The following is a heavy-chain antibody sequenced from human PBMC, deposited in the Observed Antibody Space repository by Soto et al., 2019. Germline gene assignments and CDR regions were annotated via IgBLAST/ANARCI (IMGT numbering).Heavy chain of an antibody. D-gene: IGHD4-17*01. V-gene: IGHV4-59*11. CDR3: ARVTVTTGYYFFDY. Sequence: QVQLQESGPGLVKPSETLSLTCTVSGGSISSHYWSWIRHSPGKGLEWIGYIYYTGSTNYNPSLKSRVPRSLDTSKDQFSLKLSSVTAADTAVYYCARVTVTTGYYFFDYWGQGTLATVSS. CDR1: GGSISSHY. J-gene: IGHJ4*02. CDR2: IYYTGST.